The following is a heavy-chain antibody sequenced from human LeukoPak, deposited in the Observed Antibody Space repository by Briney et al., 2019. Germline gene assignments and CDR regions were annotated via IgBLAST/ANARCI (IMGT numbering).Heavy chain of an antibody. CDR3: AKRPGYYYDSSGYYQPTDY. V-gene: IGHV3-23*01. Sequence: GGSLRLSCAASGFTFSSYAMSWVRQAPGKGLEWVSAISGIGGSTYYADSVKGRFTISRDNSKNTLYLQMNSLRAEDTAVYYCAKRPGYYYDSSGYYQPTDYWGQGTLVTVSS. CDR2: ISGIGGST. D-gene: IGHD3-22*01. J-gene: IGHJ4*02. CDR1: GFTFSSYA.